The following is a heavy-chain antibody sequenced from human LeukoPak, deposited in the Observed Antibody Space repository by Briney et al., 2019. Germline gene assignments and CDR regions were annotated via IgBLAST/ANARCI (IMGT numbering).Heavy chain of an antibody. D-gene: IGHD3-3*01. Sequence: GGSLRLSCAASGFTFSSYAVHWVRQAPGKGLEWVAVISYDGSNKYYADSVKGRFTISRDNSKNTLYLQMNSLRAEDTAVYYCARESYYDFWSGYYSGYYFDYWGQGTLVTVSS. V-gene: IGHV3-30*04. CDR3: ARESYYDFWSGYYSGYYFDY. CDR1: GFTFSSYA. J-gene: IGHJ4*02. CDR2: ISYDGSNK.